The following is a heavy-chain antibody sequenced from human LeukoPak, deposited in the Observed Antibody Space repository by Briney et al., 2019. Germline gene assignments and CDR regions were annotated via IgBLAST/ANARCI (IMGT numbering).Heavy chain of an antibody. CDR1: GFTFSSYT. J-gene: IGHJ4*02. Sequence: GGSLRLSCSASGFTFSSYTIHWVRQAPGKGLEFVSAITNNGGNTYYADSVKGRFTISRDNAKNTLYLQMNSLRAEDTAVYYCARGGIVVVPAAIYWGQGTQVTVSS. D-gene: IGHD2-2*01. V-gene: IGHV3-64*04. CDR3: ARGGIVVVPAAIY. CDR2: ITNNGGNT.